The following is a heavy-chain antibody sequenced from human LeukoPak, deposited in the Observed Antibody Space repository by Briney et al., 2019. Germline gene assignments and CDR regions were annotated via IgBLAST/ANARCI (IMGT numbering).Heavy chain of an antibody. V-gene: IGHV4-39*07. D-gene: IGHD3-10*01. J-gene: IGHJ4*02. CDR2: IYYSGST. Sequence: ASETLSLTCTVSGGSIRSSSYYWGWIRQPPGKGLEWIGSIYYSGSTYYNPSLKSRVTISADTSKNQFSLKLSSVTAADTAVYYCARDMSYYGSGIADYWGQGTLVTVSS. CDR1: GGSIRSSSYY. CDR3: ARDMSYYGSGIADY.